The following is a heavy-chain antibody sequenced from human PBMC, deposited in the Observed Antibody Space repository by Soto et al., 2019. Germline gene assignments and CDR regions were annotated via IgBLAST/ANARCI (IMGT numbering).Heavy chain of an antibody. CDR2: INPSGGST. V-gene: IGHV1-46*01. CDR1: GYTFTSYY. CDR3: ARDAGYYDILTGYYVYYYYYGMDV. J-gene: IGHJ6*02. Sequence: ASVKVSCKASGYTFTSYYMHWVRQAPGQGLEWMGIINPSGGSTSYAQKFQGRVTMTRDTSTSTVYMELSSLRSEDTAVYYCARDAGYYDILTGYYVYYYYYGMDVWGQGTTVTVSS. D-gene: IGHD3-9*01.